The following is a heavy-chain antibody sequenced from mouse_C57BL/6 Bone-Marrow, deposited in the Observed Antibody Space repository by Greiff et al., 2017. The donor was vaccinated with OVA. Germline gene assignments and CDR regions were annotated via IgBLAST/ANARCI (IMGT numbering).Heavy chain of an antibody. CDR3: ARLDTTVVNYAMDY. V-gene: IGHV1-50*01. D-gene: IGHD1-1*01. J-gene: IGHJ4*01. CDR2: IDPSDSYT. Sequence: VKPGASVQLSCKASGYTFTSYWMQWVKQRPGQGLEWIGEIDPSDSYTNYNQKFKGKATLTVDTSSSTAYMQLSSLTSEDSAVYYCARLDTTVVNYAMDYWGQGTSVTVSS. CDR1: GYTFTSYW.